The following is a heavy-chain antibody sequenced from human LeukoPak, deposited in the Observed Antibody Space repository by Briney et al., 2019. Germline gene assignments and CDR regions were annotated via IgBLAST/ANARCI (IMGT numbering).Heavy chain of an antibody. D-gene: IGHD2-2*01. Sequence: PGGSLRLSCIASGFTFSSYAMSWVRQGPARGLEWVSSLRGDGDTFYADAVKGRFTLSRDESRNTVYLQLNNLRGDDTAVYYCAKDGGDCSSTSCYEGGNWFDPWGQGTLVTVSS. CDR3: AKDGGDCSSTSCYEGGNWFDP. V-gene: IGHV3-23*01. CDR1: GFTFSSYA. J-gene: IGHJ5*02. CDR2: LRGDGDT.